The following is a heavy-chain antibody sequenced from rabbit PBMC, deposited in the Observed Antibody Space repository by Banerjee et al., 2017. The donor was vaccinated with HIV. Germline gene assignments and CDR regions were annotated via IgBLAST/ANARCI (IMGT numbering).Heavy chain of an antibody. CDR2: IYTSSGST. CDR3: ARDLAGVIGWNFGL. CDR1: GFTINSNYW. J-gene: IGHJ4*01. D-gene: IGHD4-1*01. Sequence: QSLEESGGDLVKPGASLTLTCTASGFTINSNYWMCWVRQAPGKGLEWLGGIYTSSGSTWYANWVNGRFTICMSSSTTVTLQMTSLTAADTATYFCARDLAGVIGWNFGLWG. V-gene: IGHV1S40*01.